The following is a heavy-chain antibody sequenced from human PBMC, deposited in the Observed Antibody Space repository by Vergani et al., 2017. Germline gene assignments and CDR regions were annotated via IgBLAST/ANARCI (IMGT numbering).Heavy chain of an antibody. CDR1: GGSISSYY. CDR3: ARDLGCSSTSCYSAGFDP. Sequence: QVQLQESGPGLVKPSETLSLTCTVSGGSISSYYWTWIRQPPGKGLEWIGYVYYSGSTNYNPSLKSRVTISVDTSKYQFSLKLISVTAADTAVYYCARDLGCSSTSCYSAGFDPWGQGTLVTVSS. V-gene: IGHV4-59*01. D-gene: IGHD2-2*01. J-gene: IGHJ5*02. CDR2: VYYSGST.